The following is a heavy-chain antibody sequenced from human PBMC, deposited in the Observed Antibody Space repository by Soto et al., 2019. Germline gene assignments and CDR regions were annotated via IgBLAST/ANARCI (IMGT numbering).Heavy chain of an antibody. CDR3: AKILGYCSSTSCLGGDGPGGGSDYYMDV. J-gene: IGHJ6*03. CDR1: GFTFSSYG. CDR2: ISYDGSNK. Sequence: GESLKISCAASGFTFSSYGMHWVRQAPGKGLEWVAVISYDGSNKYYADSVKGRFTISRDNSKNTLYLQMNSLRAEDTAVYYCAKILGYCSSTSCLGGDGPGGGSDYYMDVWGKGTTVTVSS. V-gene: IGHV3-30*18. D-gene: IGHD2-2*01.